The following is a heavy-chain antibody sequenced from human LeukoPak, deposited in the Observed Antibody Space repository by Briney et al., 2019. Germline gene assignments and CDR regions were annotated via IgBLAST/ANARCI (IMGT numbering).Heavy chain of an antibody. Sequence: GGSLRLSCAASGFTFSSYAMNWVRQAPGRGLEWVSGFSGSGGTTYYADSVKGRFTISRDDSKNTLYLQMNSLRAEDTAVYYCANGNRCTSPSCLGYYYLYMDVWGKGTTVTVSS. J-gene: IGHJ6*03. D-gene: IGHD2-2*01. CDR1: GFTFSSYA. CDR2: FSGSGGTT. CDR3: ANGNRCTSPSCLGYYYLYMDV. V-gene: IGHV3-23*01.